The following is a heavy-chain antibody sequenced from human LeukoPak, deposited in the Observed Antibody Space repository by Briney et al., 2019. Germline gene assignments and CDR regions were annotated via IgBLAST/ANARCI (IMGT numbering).Heavy chain of an antibody. CDR1: GYTFTGYW. J-gene: IGHJ5*02. CDR2: IYPGESNI. V-gene: IGHV5-51*01. CDR3: ARLRGPVLKKAWFDP. D-gene: IGHD6-6*01. Sequence: GESLKISCTGSGYTFTGYWIGWVRQMPGKGLEWMGIIYPGESNIRYSPSFQGQVTISADNSITTAYLQWSSLKPSDTAIYYCARLRGPVLKKAWFDPWGQGTLVTVSS.